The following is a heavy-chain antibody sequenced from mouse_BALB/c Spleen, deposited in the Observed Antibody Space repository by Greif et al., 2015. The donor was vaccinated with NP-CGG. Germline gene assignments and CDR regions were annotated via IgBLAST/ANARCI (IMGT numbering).Heavy chain of an antibody. CDR1: GFNIKDTY. CDR2: IDPANGNT. J-gene: IGHJ2*01. V-gene: IGHV14-3*02. Sequence: EVQLVESGAELVKPGASVKLSCTASGFNIKDTYMHWVKQRPEQGLEWIGRIDPANGNTKYDPKFQGKATITADTSSNTAYLQLSSLISEDTAVYYCAGTYFDYWGQGTTLTVSS. CDR3: AGTYFDY. D-gene: IGHD3-3*01.